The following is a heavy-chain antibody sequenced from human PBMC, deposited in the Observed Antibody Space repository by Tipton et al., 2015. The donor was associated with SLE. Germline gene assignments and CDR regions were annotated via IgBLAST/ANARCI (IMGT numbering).Heavy chain of an antibody. V-gene: IGHV3-23*01. J-gene: IGHJ4*02. D-gene: IGHD4-17*01. CDR1: GFTFDDYA. CDR3: ASAPTVTTDY. CDR2: ISGSGGST. Sequence: SLRLSCAASGFTFDDYAMHWVRQAPGKGLEWVSAISGSGGSTYYADSVKGRFTISRDNSKNTLYLQMNSLRAEDTAVYYCASAPTVTTDYWGQGTLVTVSS.